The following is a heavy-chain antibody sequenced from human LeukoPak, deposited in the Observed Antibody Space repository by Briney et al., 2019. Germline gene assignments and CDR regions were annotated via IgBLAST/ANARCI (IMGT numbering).Heavy chain of an antibody. D-gene: IGHD5-18*01. CDR1: GFTFSSYA. Sequence: GGSLRLSXAASGFTFSSYAMSWVRQAPGKGLEWVSAISGSGGSTYYADSVKGRFTISRDNSKNTLYLQMNSLRAEDTAVYYCAEADSYGFLPFSDYWGQGTLVTVSS. CDR3: AEADSYGFLPFSDY. J-gene: IGHJ4*02. V-gene: IGHV3-23*01. CDR2: ISGSGGST.